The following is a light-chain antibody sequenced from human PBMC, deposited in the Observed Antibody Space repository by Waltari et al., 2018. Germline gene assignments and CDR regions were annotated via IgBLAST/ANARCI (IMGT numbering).Light chain of an antibody. CDR1: QSVLYSSTNKNY. CDR3: QQYYTTPYT. J-gene: IGKJ2*01. V-gene: IGKV4-1*01. Sequence: DIVMTQSPDSLAVSLGERATSLRKSSQSVLYSSTNKNYLAWYQQKPGQPPKLLIYWASTRESWVPDRFSGSGSGTDFTLTVSSLQAEDVAVYYCQQYYTTPYTFGQGTKLEIK. CDR2: WAS.